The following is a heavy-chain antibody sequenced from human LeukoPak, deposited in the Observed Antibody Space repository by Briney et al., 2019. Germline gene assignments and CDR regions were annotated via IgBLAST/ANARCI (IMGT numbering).Heavy chain of an antibody. V-gene: IGHV1-18*01. CDR1: GYTFTSYG. D-gene: IGHD3-10*01. J-gene: IGHJ4*02. CDR3: AREMVRGVIMGGSDY. Sequence: ASVKVSXKASGYTFTSYGISWVRQAPGQGLEWMGWISAYNGNTNYAQKLQGRVTMTTDTSTSTAYMELRSLRSDDTAVYYCAREMVRGVIMGGSDYWGQGTLVTVSS. CDR2: ISAYNGNT.